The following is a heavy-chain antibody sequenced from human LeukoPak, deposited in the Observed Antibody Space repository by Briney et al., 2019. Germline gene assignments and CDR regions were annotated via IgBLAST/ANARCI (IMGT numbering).Heavy chain of an antibody. CDR3: ARDRGSGSYYVVH. CDR1: GFTFTSYG. CDR2: IWYDGNNK. J-gene: IGHJ4*02. Sequence: GGSLRLSCAAPGFTFTSYGMHWVRQAPGKGLEWVAAIWYDGNNKYYADSVKGRFTISRDNSKNTLYLQMNSLRAEDTAVYYCARDRGSGSYYVVHWGQGTLVTVSS. D-gene: IGHD3-10*01. V-gene: IGHV3-33*01.